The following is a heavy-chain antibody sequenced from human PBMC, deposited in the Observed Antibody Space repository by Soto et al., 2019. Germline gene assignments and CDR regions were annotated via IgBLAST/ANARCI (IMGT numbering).Heavy chain of an antibody. D-gene: IGHD6-19*01. J-gene: IGHJ2*01. CDR1: GGTFSNYA. CDR3: AQELGLAVSGPGRFDL. Sequence: QVQLVQPGAAVKKPGSSVKVSCKASGGTFSNYAISWVRQAPGQGLEWMGGIIPLFGTGNYAKKFQGRVTITADESARPAYRDLRSQKFGDTAVYYCAQELGLAVSGPGRFDLWGSGTLVTVSS. V-gene: IGHV1-69*12. CDR2: IIPLFGTG.